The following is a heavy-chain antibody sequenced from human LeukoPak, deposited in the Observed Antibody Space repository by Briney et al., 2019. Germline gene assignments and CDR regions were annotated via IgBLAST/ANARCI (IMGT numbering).Heavy chain of an antibody. CDR1: GFTFDDYT. D-gene: IGHD3-3*01. Sequence: GRSLRLSCAASGFTFDDYTMHWVRQAPGKGLEWVSGIRWNSDRIGYADSVKGRFIISRDNAKNSLYLQMNSLRAEDTALYYCAKDIYRADYDFWSGYDYWGQGTLVTVSS. V-gene: IGHV3-9*01. CDR3: AKDIYRADYDFWSGYDY. CDR2: IRWNSDRI. J-gene: IGHJ4*02.